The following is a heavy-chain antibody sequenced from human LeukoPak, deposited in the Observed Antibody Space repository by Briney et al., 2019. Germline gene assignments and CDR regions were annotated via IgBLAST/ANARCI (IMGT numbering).Heavy chain of an antibody. CDR2: ISGSGSSI. Sequence: GGSLRLSXAASGFTFSGYEMNWVRQAPGKGLEWVSHISGSGSSIYYADSVKGRFTISRDNAKNSLYLQMNSLRAEDTAVYYCARSAVTAVWGQGTLVTVSS. V-gene: IGHV3-48*03. CDR1: GFTFSGYE. CDR3: ARSAVTAV. D-gene: IGHD4-17*01. J-gene: IGHJ4*02.